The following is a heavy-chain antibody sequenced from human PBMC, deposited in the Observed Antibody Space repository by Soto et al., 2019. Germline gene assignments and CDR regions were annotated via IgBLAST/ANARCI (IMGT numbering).Heavy chain of an antibody. V-gene: IGHV3-30*09. J-gene: IGHJ2*01. D-gene: IGHD3-9*01. CDR2: ISFDGSNK. Sequence: KGLEWGADISFDGSNKYYADSVKGRFAISRDDSKNTAYLQMNSMKTEGTAVYYCSFQTEDLIRYTVPVSAFLLHRSTDL. CDR3: SFQTEDLIRYTVPVSAFLLHRSTDL.